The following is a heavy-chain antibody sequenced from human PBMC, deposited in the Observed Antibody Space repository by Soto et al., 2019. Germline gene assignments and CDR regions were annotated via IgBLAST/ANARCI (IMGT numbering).Heavy chain of an antibody. Sequence: QLQLQESGSGLLKPSQTLSLTCAVSGGSISSGGYSWSWIRQPPGKGLEWIGYSYHSGSTYYNQSLKRRVTITVDKPKNQCALKLGSVTAADTAVDYCARGTPFHWGQGPLVTASS. CDR3: ARGTPFH. V-gene: IGHV4-30-2*01. J-gene: IGHJ4*02. CDR2: SYHSGST. CDR1: GGSISSGGYS.